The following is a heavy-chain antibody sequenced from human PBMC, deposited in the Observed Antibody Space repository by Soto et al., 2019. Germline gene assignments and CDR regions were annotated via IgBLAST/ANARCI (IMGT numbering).Heavy chain of an antibody. CDR3: AKEGEGFYYYGMDV. V-gene: IGHV3-23*01. CDR1: GFTFSSYL. D-gene: IGHD3-16*01. CDR2: ISGSGDST. Sequence: EVQLLESGGGLVQPGGSLRLSCAASGFTFSSYLMSWVRQAPGKGLEWVSTISGSGDSTYYADSVRGRFTISRDNSKNTLYLQMNSLRADDTAVYYWAKEGEGFYYYGMDVWGQGTTVTVSS. J-gene: IGHJ6*02.